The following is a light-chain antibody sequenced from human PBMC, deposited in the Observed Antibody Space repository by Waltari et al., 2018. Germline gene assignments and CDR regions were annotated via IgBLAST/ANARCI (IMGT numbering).Light chain of an antibody. CDR3: YSADISGEGV. V-gene: IGLV3-10*01. J-gene: IGLJ2*01. CDR1: ALPDKY. Sequence: SYELTQPPSVSVSPGETARITCSGDALPDKYAYWYQQKSGQAPLLVIYDDTKRPSGIHERFSGTSSGTVATRTITGAQGEDEGDYYGYSADISGEGVVGGGTKVTV. CDR2: DDT.